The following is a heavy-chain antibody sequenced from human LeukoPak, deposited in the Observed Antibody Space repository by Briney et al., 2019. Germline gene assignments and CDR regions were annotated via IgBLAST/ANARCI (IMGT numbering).Heavy chain of an antibody. Sequence: GGSLRLSCAVSGFTFSRYWMSWVRQAPGKGLEWVANIKQDGSEKYYVDSVKGRFTISRDNAQNSLYLQMNSLRVEDTAVYYCARKISTVTKWFDPWGQGTLVTVSS. D-gene: IGHD4-17*01. CDR2: IKQDGSEK. J-gene: IGHJ5*02. V-gene: IGHV3-7*01. CDR3: ARKISTVTKWFDP. CDR1: GFTFSRYW.